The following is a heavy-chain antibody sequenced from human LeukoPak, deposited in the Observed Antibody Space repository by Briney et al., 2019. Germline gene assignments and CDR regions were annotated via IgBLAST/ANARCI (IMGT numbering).Heavy chain of an antibody. Sequence: PGGSLRLSCAASGFTVSDHYMNWVRQAPGKGLEWISYIGISSGNTKYADSVKGRFTISRDKARNSLYLQMNSLRVEDTAMYYCARDHRYAFDNWGHGALVTVSS. CDR1: GFTVSDHY. CDR3: ARDHRYAFDN. D-gene: IGHD5-12*01. CDR2: IGISSGNT. J-gene: IGHJ4*01. V-gene: IGHV3-11*06.